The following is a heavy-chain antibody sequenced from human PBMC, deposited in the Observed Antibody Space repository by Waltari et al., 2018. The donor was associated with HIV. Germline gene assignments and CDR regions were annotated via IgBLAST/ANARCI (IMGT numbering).Heavy chain of an antibody. CDR3: ARGGVAVPGIHY. J-gene: IGHJ4*02. V-gene: IGHV3-49*05. D-gene: IGHD6-19*01. CDR1: GFTFGDYG. CDR2: IRLKGNGGGT. Sequence: DVQVVESGGGLVKPGRSLRLSCTGSGFTFGDYGVSWFRQAPGKGLEWVGFIRLKGNGGGTKDGASVKGRFTISREDSKSVAYLQMNSLEIEDTAVYFCARGGVAVPGIHYWGQGTLVIVSS.